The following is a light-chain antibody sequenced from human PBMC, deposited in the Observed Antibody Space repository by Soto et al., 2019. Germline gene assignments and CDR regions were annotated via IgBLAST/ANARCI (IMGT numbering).Light chain of an antibody. Sequence: QSALTQPASVSGSPGQSVTISCTGTSSDFGSYKFVSWYQHHPGKVPKVIIYETSKRPSGVSDRFSGSKSGNTASLTISGLQAEDEADYYCFSFTSTNTHVFGSGTKGTVL. CDR3: FSFTSTNTHV. CDR2: ETS. J-gene: IGLJ1*01. V-gene: IGLV2-23*01. CDR1: SSDFGSYKF.